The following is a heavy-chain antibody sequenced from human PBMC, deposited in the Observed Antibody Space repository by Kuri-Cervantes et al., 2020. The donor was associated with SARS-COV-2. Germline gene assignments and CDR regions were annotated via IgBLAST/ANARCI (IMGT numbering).Heavy chain of an antibody. D-gene: IGHD2-8*01. Sequence: GGSLRLSCAASEFIFSRYSMNWVRQAPGKGLEWISYISSISSTIHYAESVKGRFTISRDNAKNLLFLEMNSLRAEDTAVYYCANVRADAFDIWGQGTMVTVSS. CDR2: ISSISSTI. CDR3: ANVRADAFDI. V-gene: IGHV3-48*01. CDR1: EFIFSRYS. J-gene: IGHJ3*02.